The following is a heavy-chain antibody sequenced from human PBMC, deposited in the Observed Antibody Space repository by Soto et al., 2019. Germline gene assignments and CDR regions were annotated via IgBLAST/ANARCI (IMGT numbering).Heavy chain of an antibody. J-gene: IGHJ4*02. CDR2: INPSGGST. D-gene: IGHD3-9*01. Sequence: ASVKVSCKASVYTFTSYYMHWVRQAPGQGLEWMGIINPSGGSTSYAQKFQGRVTMTRDTSTSTVYMELSSLRSEDTAVYYCARVLTGYYEFDYWGQGTLVTVSS. CDR1: VYTFTSYY. CDR3: ARVLTGYYEFDY. V-gene: IGHV1-46*03.